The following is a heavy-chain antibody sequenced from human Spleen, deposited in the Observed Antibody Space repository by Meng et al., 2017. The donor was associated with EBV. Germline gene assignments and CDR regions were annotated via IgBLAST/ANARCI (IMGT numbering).Heavy chain of an antibody. D-gene: IGHD3-10*01. CDR1: GGSFSGYY. V-gene: IGHV4-34*01. CDR2: INHSGST. CDR3: ARTYYYGSGSYYPKPRQDY. Sequence: QGQLQQGGSGPLQPSATRSLTCAVYGGSFSGYYWSWIRQPPGKGLEWIGEINHSGSTNYNPSLKSRVTISVDTSKNQFSLKLSSVTAADTAVYYCARTYYYGSGSYYPKPRQDYWGQGTLVTVSS. J-gene: IGHJ4*02.